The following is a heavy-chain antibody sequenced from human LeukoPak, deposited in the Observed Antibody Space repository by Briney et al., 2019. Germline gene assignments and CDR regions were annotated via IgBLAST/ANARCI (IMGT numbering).Heavy chain of an antibody. CDR1: GGSISSYY. CDR3: ARDVVRGDYVFQYNWFDP. D-gene: IGHD4-17*01. J-gene: IGHJ5*02. CDR2: IYTSGST. V-gene: IGHV4-4*07. Sequence: SETLSLTCTVSGGSISSYYWSWTRQPAGKGLEWIGRIYTSGSTNYNPSLKSRVTMSVDTSKNQFSLKLSSVTAADTAVYYCARDVVRGDYVFQYNWFDPWGQGTLVTVSS.